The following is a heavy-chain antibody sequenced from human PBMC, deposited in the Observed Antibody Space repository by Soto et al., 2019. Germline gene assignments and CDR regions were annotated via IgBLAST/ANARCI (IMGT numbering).Heavy chain of an antibody. CDR3: ARGTVTGSEYNFYYYGMDV. CDR1: GGTFNSYA. Sequence: QVQLVQSGVEVKKPGSSVKVSCKASGGTFNSYAIDWVRQAPGHGLEWMGGIIPIFGTTNYAQKLQGRVKLTADESTRTAYMELSTLTSEDTAVYYCARGTVTGSEYNFYYYGMDVWGQGTTVIVSS. J-gene: IGHJ6*02. V-gene: IGHV1-69*12. D-gene: IGHD1-1*01. CDR2: IIPIFGTT.